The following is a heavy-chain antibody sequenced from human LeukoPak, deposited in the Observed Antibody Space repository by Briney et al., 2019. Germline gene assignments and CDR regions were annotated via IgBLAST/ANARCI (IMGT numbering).Heavy chain of an antibody. CDR3: ARVWGSGWHFDY. J-gene: IGHJ4*02. Sequence: TLSPTWPFPGGSISRCGYYWSWIRQHPGKGLGWIGYIYYSGSTYYNPSLKSRVTISVDTSKNQFSLKLSSVTAADTAVYYCARVWGSGWHFDYWGQGTLVTVSS. CDR1: GGSISRCGYY. CDR2: IYYSGST. D-gene: IGHD6-19*01. V-gene: IGHV4-31*02.